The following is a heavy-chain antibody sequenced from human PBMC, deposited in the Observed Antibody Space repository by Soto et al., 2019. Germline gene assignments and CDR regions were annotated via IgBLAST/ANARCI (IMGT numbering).Heavy chain of an antibody. CDR2: IFYTGST. CDR3: ARHHSIAASGNNWFDP. V-gene: IGHV4-59*08. J-gene: IGHJ5*02. D-gene: IGHD6-13*01. CDR1: GGSISTYY. Sequence: TSETLSLTCTVSGGSISTYYWSWIRQPPGKGLEWIGYIFYTGSTNYNPSLKSRVTISVDTSKNQFSLKLRSVTAADTAVYYCARHHSIAASGNNWFDPWGQGTLVTVSS.